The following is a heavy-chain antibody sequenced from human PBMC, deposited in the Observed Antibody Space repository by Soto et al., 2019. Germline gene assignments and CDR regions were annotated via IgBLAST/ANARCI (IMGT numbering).Heavy chain of an antibody. D-gene: IGHD2-8*01. CDR3: TTSTNGGPLS. CDR2: IRSKANSYAT. CDR1: GLTFSGSA. Sequence: SLRLSCAASGLTFSGSAMHWVRQASGKGLEWVGRIRSKANSYATAYAASVKGRFTISRDDSKNTAYLQMNSLKTEDTAVYYCTTSTNGGPLSWGQGPLVTVS. V-gene: IGHV3-73*01. J-gene: IGHJ4*02.